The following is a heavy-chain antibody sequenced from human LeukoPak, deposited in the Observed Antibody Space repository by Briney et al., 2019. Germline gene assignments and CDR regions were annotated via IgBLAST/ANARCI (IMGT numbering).Heavy chain of an antibody. CDR2: VSSTSDYI. Sequence: GGSLRLSCAASGFTFSRYSMTWVRQAPGKGLEWVSSVSSTSDYIYYADLLRGRFTISRDNAKSSLYLQMDSLRAEDTAVYYCARKLASISTPPIDYWGQGTLVTVSS. D-gene: IGHD6-6*01. CDR3: ARKLASISTPPIDY. V-gene: IGHV3-21*01. J-gene: IGHJ4*02. CDR1: GFTFSRYS.